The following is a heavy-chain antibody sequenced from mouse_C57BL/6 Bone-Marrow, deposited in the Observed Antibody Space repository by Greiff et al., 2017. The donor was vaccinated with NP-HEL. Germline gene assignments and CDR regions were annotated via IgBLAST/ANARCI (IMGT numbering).Heavy chain of an antibody. V-gene: IGHV2-2*01. Sequence: QVQLQQSGPGLVQPSQSLSITCTVSGFSLTSYGVHWVRQSPGKGLEWLGVIWSGGSTDYNAAFISRLSISKDNSKSQVFFKMNSLQADDTAIYYCARNYRGLLPLGGFAYWGQGTLVTVSA. CDR1: GFSLTSYG. CDR3: ARNYRGLLPLGGFAY. D-gene: IGHD2-1*01. J-gene: IGHJ3*01. CDR2: IWSGGST.